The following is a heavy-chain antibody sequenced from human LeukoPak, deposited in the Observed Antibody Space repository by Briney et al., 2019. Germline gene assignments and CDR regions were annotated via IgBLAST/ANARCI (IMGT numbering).Heavy chain of an antibody. J-gene: IGHJ4*02. D-gene: IGHD6-19*01. V-gene: IGHV4-34*01. CDR3: ARSSGSYFDY. Sequence: PSETLSLTCAVYGGSFSGYYWSWIRQPPGKGLEWIGEINHSGSTNYNPSLKSRVTISVDTSKNQFSLKLSSVTAADTAVYYCARSSGSYFDYWGQGTLVIVSS. CDR2: INHSGST. CDR1: GGSFSGYY.